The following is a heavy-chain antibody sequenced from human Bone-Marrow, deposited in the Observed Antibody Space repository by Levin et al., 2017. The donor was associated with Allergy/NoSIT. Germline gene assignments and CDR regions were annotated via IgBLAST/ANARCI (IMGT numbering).Heavy chain of an antibody. J-gene: IGHJ6*02. Sequence: GESLKISCSASGFTFSFYAMHWVRQAPGKGLEWVSLISYDGNDQDYAESVKGRFTMSRDNSQNTLILQMNSLRPEDTAVYYCARKSGTRSRNMAIYYYGMDLWGQGTTVIVSS. CDR1: GFTFSFYA. V-gene: IGHV3-30-3*01. CDR2: ISYDGNDQ. CDR3: ARKSGTRSRNMAIYYYGMDL. D-gene: IGHD1-26*01.